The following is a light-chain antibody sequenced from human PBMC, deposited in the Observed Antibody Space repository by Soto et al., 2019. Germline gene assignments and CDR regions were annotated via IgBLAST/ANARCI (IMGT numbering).Light chain of an antibody. J-gene: IGLJ3*02. CDR2: KNN. V-gene: IGLV1-47*01. Sequence: QSVLTQPPSASGTPGQRVTISCSGSSSNVGRNNVYWYQHFPGAAPKLLIYKNNGRPSGIPDRFSGSKSGTSASLAISGLRPEDEAEYFCASWDGSLSAWVFGGGTKVTVL. CDR1: SSNVGRNN. CDR3: ASWDGSLSAWV.